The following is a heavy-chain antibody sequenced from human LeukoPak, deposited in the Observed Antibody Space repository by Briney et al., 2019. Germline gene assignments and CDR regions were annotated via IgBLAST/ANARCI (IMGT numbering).Heavy chain of an antibody. Sequence: SETLSLTCTVSGGSISSYYWSWIRQPPGKGLEWIGYIYYSGSTNYNPSLKSRVPISVDTSKNQFSLKLSSVTAADTAVYYCARDGYDFWSGQPAFDYWGQGTLVTVSS. V-gene: IGHV4-59*01. CDR3: ARDGYDFWSGQPAFDY. D-gene: IGHD3-3*01. J-gene: IGHJ4*02. CDR2: IYYSGST. CDR1: GGSISSYY.